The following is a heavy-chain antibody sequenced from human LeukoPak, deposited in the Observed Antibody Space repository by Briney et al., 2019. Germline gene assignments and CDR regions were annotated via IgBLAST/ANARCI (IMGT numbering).Heavy chain of an antibody. Sequence: GGPLRLSCAASGFTFSDYAMFWVRQAPGKGLEWVAIVSYDGNNKYYTDSVKGRFTISRENPRNMLFLQMSSLRAEDTAVYYCARGPSSYYDSSGYSHYFDYWGLGTLVTVSS. V-gene: IGHV3-30-3*01. CDR2: VSYDGNNK. CDR1: GFTFSDYA. D-gene: IGHD3-22*01. CDR3: ARGPSSYYDSSGYSHYFDY. J-gene: IGHJ4*02.